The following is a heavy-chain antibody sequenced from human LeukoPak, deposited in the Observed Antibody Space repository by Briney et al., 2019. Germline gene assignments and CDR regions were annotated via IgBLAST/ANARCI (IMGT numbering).Heavy chain of an antibody. J-gene: IGHJ4*02. D-gene: IGHD2-2*01. Sequence: ASVKVSCKAPGYTFTSYGISWVRQAPGQGLEWMGWISGYNGNTNYAQNLQGKVTMTTDTSTSTAYMELRSLRSDDTAVYYCARRVEVDCSSTRCYFGLDYWGQGTLVTVSS. CDR3: ARRVEVDCSSTRCYFGLDY. CDR2: ISGYNGNT. V-gene: IGHV1-18*01. CDR1: GYTFTSYG.